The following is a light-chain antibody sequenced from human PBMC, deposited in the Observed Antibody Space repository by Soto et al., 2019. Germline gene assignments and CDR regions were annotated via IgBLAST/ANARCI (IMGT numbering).Light chain of an antibody. CDR1: RSNIGNNA. CDR3: AAWDDSLNGQV. V-gene: IGLV1-36*01. CDR2: YDD. Sequence: QSVLTQPPSVSEAPRQRVTISCSGSRSNIGNNAVNWYRQLPGKAPKLLIYYDDLLPSGVSDRFSASKSGTSASLAISGLQSEDEADYYCAAWDDSLNGQVFGGGTKLTVL. J-gene: IGLJ2*01.